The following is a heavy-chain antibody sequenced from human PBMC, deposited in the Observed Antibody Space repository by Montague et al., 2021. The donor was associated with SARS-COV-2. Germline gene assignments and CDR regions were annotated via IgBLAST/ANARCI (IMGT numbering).Heavy chain of an antibody. J-gene: IGHJ6*02. D-gene: IGHD4-11*01. CDR2: IMADGSQK. Sequence: SLRLSCAASDFSLDLSWMSWVRQAPGKGPEWVANIMADGSQKYYVDSVKGRFTISRDKAYKSVYLQMNSLRVEDTAVYYCAREKTVRGIYYFGMDVWGQGTTVTVSS. CDR1: DFSLDLSW. CDR3: AREKTVRGIYYFGMDV. V-gene: IGHV3-7*03.